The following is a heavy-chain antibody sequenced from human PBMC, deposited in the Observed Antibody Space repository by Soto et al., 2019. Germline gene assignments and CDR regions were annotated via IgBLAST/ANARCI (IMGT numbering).Heavy chain of an antibody. Sequence: ETLSLTCSVSGGSISGSYWSWIRQSPGKGLEWLGYVYYTGSTNYSPSLRSRVSISVDTSKNEFSLRLSSVTAADTAVYFCARSVAVPGAHIDYWGQGTQVTVSS. CDR3: ARSVAVPGAHIDY. CDR2: VYYTGST. CDR1: GGSISGSY. J-gene: IGHJ4*02. V-gene: IGHV4-59*01. D-gene: IGHD6-19*01.